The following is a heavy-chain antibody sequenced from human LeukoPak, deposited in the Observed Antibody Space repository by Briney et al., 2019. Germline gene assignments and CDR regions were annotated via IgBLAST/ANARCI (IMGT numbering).Heavy chain of an antibody. J-gene: IGHJ4*02. CDR3: AKDGPYYGSGSLDY. CDR2: ISGRGGDT. D-gene: IGHD3-10*01. CDR1: GFTFSSYG. Sequence: GGSLRLSCAASGFTFSSYGMSWVRQAPGKGLEWVSAISGRGGDTYYGDSVKGRFTISRDNSKNTLYLQMNSLRAEDTAVYYCAKDGPYYGSGSLDYWGQGTLVTVSS. V-gene: IGHV3-23*01.